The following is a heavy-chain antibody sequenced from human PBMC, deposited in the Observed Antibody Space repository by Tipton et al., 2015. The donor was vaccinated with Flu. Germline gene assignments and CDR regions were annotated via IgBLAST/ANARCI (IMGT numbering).Heavy chain of an antibody. V-gene: IGHV3-33*01. CDR2: IWYDGSKR. Sequence: SLRLSCAVSGFTFSTYGMHWVRQAPGKGLDWVAVIWYDGSKRHYADSVKGRFTISRDNSKNTLYLQMNSLRAEDTAVYYCARDSPSKGLGIDSWGQGTLVTVSS. D-gene: IGHD7-27*01. CDR1: GFTFSTYG. J-gene: IGHJ5*01. CDR3: ARDSPSKGLGIDS.